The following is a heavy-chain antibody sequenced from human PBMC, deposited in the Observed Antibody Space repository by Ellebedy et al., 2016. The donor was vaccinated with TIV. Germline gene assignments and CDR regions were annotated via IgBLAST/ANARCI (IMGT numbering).Heavy chain of an antibody. CDR2: INAGNGST. Sequence: AASVKVSCKASGYTFTSYAMHWVRQAPGQRLEWMGWINAGNGSTKYSQKFQGRVTITRDTSASTAYMELSSLRSEDTAVYYCARGVYAMGNFDYWGQGTLVTVSS. V-gene: IGHV1-3*01. CDR1: GYTFTSYA. J-gene: IGHJ4*02. D-gene: IGHD2-8*01. CDR3: ARGVYAMGNFDY.